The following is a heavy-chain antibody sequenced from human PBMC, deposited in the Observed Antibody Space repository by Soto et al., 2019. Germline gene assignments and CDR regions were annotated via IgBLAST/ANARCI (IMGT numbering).Heavy chain of an antibody. D-gene: IGHD5-18*01. V-gene: IGHV1-3*01. CDR3: AREVPYGYSRFDS. Sequence: QVHLVQSGAEVKKPGASVKVSCKTSGYTFTNNVIHWVRQAPVQRLEWMGWVNAGNDNTKWSREFQGRLTLTKDTSATTAYMELSSLKSEDTAISFCAREVPYGYSRFDSWEQEKLVTVSS. CDR2: VNAGNDNT. CDR1: GYTFTNNV. J-gene: IGHJ4*02.